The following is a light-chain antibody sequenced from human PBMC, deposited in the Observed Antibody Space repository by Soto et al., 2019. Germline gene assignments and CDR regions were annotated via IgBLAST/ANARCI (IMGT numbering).Light chain of an antibody. J-gene: IGLJ1*01. V-gene: IGLV6-57*04. CDR3: QSYDSSISYV. CDR1: SGSIASNY. Sequence: NFMLTQPHSVSESPGKTVTISCTRSSGSIASNYVQWYQQRPDSAPTTVISEDNQRPSEVPDRFSGSIDSSSNSASLTISGLKTEDEADYYCQSYDSSISYVFGTGTKLTVL. CDR2: EDN.